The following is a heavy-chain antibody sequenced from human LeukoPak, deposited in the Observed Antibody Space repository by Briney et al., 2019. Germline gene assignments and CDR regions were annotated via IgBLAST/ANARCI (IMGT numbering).Heavy chain of an antibody. Sequence: SESLSLTCTVSGGSISSYYWSWIRQPPGKGLEWIGYIYYSGSTNYNPSLKSRVTISVDTSKNQFSLKLSSVTAADTAVYYCARHGHLGIAVAGPTFDYWGQGNLVTVSA. V-gene: IGHV4-59*08. CDR1: GGSISSYY. CDR2: IYYSGST. CDR3: ARHGHLGIAVAGPTFDY. D-gene: IGHD6-19*01. J-gene: IGHJ4*02.